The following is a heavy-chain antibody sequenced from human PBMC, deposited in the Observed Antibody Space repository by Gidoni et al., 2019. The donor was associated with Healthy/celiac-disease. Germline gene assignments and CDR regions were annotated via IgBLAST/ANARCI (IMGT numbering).Heavy chain of an antibody. D-gene: IGHD1-26*01. V-gene: IGHV1-69*04. CDR2: IIPILGIA. CDR3: AREGGSYSEYYYYMDV. Sequence: QVQLVQSGAEVTKPGSSVKVSCKASGGTFSSYAISWVRQAPGQGLEWMGRIIPILGIANYEQKFQGRVTITADKSTSKAYMELSSLRAEDTAVYYCAREGGSYSEYYYYMDVWGKGTTVTVSS. CDR1: GGTFSSYA. J-gene: IGHJ6*03.